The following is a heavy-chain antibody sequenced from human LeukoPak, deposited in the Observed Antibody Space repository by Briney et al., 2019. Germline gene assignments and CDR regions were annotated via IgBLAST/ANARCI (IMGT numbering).Heavy chain of an antibody. D-gene: IGHD6-13*01. CDR2: IYNSGST. Sequence: PAETLSLTCTASGGSISSYYWSWIRQPAGKGLEWIGHIYNSGSTNYNPSLKGRVTMSVAPSKNQFSLHLSSVTAADTAGYYCARSAFLVTAPGLYYFDYWGQGTLVAVSS. CDR3: ARSAFLVTAPGLYYFDY. V-gene: IGHV4-4*07. J-gene: IGHJ4*02. CDR1: GGSISSYY.